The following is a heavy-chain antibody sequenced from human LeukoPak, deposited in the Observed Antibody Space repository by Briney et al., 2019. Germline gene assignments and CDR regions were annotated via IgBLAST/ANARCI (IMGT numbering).Heavy chain of an antibody. Sequence: SQTLSLTCTVSSGSISSGGYYWSWIRQHPGKGLEWIGYIYYSGSTYYNPSLKSRVTISVDTSKNQFSLKLSSVTAADTAVYYCARANSSSDAFDIWGQGTMVTVSS. J-gene: IGHJ3*02. V-gene: IGHV4-31*03. D-gene: IGHD6-6*01. CDR1: SGSISSGGYY. CDR3: ARANSSSDAFDI. CDR2: IYYSGST.